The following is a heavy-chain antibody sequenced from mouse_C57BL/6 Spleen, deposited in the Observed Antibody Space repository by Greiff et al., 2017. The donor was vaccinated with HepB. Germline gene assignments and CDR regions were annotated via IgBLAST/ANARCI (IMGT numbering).Heavy chain of an antibody. J-gene: IGHJ3*01. D-gene: IGHD2-5*01. V-gene: IGHV5-17*01. CDR2: ISSGSSTI. CDR1: GFTFSDYG. CDR3: AIPYYSNFACFAY. Sequence: EVQLVESGGGLVKPGGSLKLSCAASGFTFSDYGMHWVRQAPEKGLEWVAYISSGSSTIYYADTVKGRFTISRDNAKNTLFLQMTSLRSEDTAMYYCAIPYYSNFACFAYWGQGTLVTVSA.